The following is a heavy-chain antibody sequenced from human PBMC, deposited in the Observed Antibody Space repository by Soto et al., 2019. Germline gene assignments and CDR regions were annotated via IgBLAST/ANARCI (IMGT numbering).Heavy chain of an antibody. Sequence: GGSLRLSCAASGFTFSSYGMHWVRQAPGKGLEWVAVIWYDGSNKYYADSVKGRFTISRDNSKNTLYLQMNSLRAEDTAVYYCARHDRGADAFDIWGQGTMVTVSS. J-gene: IGHJ3*02. CDR1: GFTFSSYG. CDR3: ARHDRGADAFDI. V-gene: IGHV3-33*01. CDR2: IWYDGSNK. D-gene: IGHD1-1*01.